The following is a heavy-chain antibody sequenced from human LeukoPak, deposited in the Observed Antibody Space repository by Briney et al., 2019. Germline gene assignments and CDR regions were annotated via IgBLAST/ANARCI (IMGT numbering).Heavy chain of an antibody. CDR2: INWNGGNT. D-gene: IGHD2-2*02. V-gene: IGHV3-20*04. Sequence: PGRSLRLSCAASGFTFADYGMSWVRQAPGKGLEWVSGINWNGGNTGYADSVKGRFTISRDNAKNSLYLQMNSLRAEDTALYYCAREAYCSSTSCYKGYYYYYMDVWGKGTTVTVSS. CDR3: AREAYCSSTSCYKGYYYYYMDV. CDR1: GFTFADYG. J-gene: IGHJ6*03.